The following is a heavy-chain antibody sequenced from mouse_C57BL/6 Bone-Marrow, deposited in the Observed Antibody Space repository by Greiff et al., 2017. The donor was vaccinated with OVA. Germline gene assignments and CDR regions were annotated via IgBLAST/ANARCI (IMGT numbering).Heavy chain of an antibody. Sequence: VQLQQSGAELVRPGASVTLSCKASGYTFTDYEMHWVKQTPVHGLEWIGAIDPETGGTAYNQKFKGKAILTADKSSSTAYIELRSLTSEDSAVYYCTKITTGGHYYAMDYWGQGTSVTVSS. CDR1: GYTFTDYE. CDR2: IDPETGGT. CDR3: TKITTGGHYYAMDY. D-gene: IGHD2-4*01. V-gene: IGHV1-15*01. J-gene: IGHJ4*01.